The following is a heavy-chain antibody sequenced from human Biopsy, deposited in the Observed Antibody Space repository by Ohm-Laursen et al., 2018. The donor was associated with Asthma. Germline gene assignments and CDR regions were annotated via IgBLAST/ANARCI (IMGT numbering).Heavy chain of an antibody. CDR2: IYYSGST. J-gene: IGHJ5*02. D-gene: IGHD4-17*01. CDR1: GDSITSGGCC. CDR3: ARTTYGHDGFDP. Sequence: SQTLSLTCTVSGDSITSGGCCWNWIRQHPVKGLEWIGHIYYSGSTYYNPSLKSRASISLDTSKNQFSLSLTSVTAADTAVYYCARTTYGHDGFDPWGQGTLVTVSS. V-gene: IGHV4-31*03.